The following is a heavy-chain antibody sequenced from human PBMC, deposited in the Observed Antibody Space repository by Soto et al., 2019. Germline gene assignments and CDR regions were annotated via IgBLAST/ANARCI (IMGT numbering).Heavy chain of an antibody. Sequence: QVQLVQSGAEVKKPGSSVKVSCKASGGTFSSYSINWVRQAPGQGLEWMGEIIPIFGTANYAQKFQGRVTVTADESTSTAYLELSSLRSEDTAVYYCARDGGRHSGGIDYWGQGTLVTVSS. J-gene: IGHJ4*02. D-gene: IGHD1-26*01. V-gene: IGHV1-69*01. CDR2: IIPIFGTA. CDR3: ARDGGRHSGGIDY. CDR1: GGTFSSYS.